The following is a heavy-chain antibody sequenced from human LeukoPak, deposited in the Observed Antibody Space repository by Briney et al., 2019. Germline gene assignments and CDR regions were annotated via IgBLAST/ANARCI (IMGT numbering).Heavy chain of an antibody. J-gene: IGHJ4*02. D-gene: IGHD3-22*01. CDR2: IWYDGSNK. V-gene: IGHV3-33*08. Sequence: GGSLRLSCAASGFTFSSYSMNWVRQAPGKGLEWVAVIWYDGSNKYYADSVKGRFTISRDNSKNTLYLQMNSLRAEDTAVYYCARDLEEIAGDYYDSSGYKYWGQGTLVTVSS. CDR1: GFTFSSYS. CDR3: ARDLEEIAGDYYDSSGYKY.